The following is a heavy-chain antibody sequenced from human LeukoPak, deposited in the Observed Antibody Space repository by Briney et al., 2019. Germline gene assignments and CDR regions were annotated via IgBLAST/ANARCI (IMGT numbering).Heavy chain of an antibody. CDR1: GFTVSRNY. CDR3: ARSPPASPFDY. V-gene: IGHV3-53*01. Sequence: GGSLRLSCAASGFTVSRNYMSWVRQAPGKGLEWVSIIYSSGDTYYGDSVKGRFTISRDISKNTLYLQMNNLRAEDTAFYYCARSPPASPFDYWGQGTLVTVSS. J-gene: IGHJ4*02. D-gene: IGHD2-2*01. CDR2: IYSSGDT.